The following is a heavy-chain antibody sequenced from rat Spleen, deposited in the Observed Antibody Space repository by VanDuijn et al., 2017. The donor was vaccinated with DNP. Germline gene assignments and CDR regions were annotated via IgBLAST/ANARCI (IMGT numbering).Heavy chain of an antibody. D-gene: IGHD4-3*01. CDR1: GYSITSSYR. Sequence: EVQLQESGPGLVKPSQSLSLTCSVTGYSITSSYRWNWIRKFPGNKLEWMGSVNSAGTTNYNPSLKSRISITRDTSKNQLFLQVNSVTTEDTATYYCARDLIIRDTTSAMDAWGPGTSVTVSS. CDR3: ARDLIIRDTTSAMDA. J-gene: IGHJ4*01. V-gene: IGHV3-3*01. CDR2: VNSAGTT.